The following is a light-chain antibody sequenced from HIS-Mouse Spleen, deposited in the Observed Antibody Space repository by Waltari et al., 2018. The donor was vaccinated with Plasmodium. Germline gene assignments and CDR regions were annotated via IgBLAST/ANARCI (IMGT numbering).Light chain of an antibody. CDR3: QQYYSYPLT. J-gene: IGKJ4*01. CDR1: QGISSY. V-gene: IGKV1-8*01. Sequence: AIRMTQSPSSFSASTGDRVTIICRASQGISSYLAWYQQKPGKAPKLLIYAASPLQSGVPSRFSGRGSGTDFTLTISCLQSEDFATYYCQQYYSYPLTFGGGTKVEIK. CDR2: AAS.